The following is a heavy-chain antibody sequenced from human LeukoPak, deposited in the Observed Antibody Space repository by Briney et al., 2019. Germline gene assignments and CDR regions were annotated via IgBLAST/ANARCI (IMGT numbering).Heavy chain of an antibody. V-gene: IGHV4-38-2*02. CDR1: GFSLSSGYY. J-gene: IGHJ4*02. D-gene: IGHD1-1*01. CDR2: IHPSGTM. CDR3: AREAERRVVN. Sequence: PSETLSLTCVVSGFSLSSGYYWGWIPQPPGKGLEWIGNIHPSGTMFHNSSLNSRVTMSIDTSKNQFSLKLSSVTAADTAVYYCAREAERRVVNWGQGTLVTVSS.